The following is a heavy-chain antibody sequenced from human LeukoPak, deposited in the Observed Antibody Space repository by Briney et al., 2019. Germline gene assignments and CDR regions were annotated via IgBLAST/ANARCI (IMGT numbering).Heavy chain of an antibody. CDR2: INPSGGRT. V-gene: IGHV1-46*01. D-gene: IGHD5-18*01. J-gene: IGHJ5*02. Sequence: ASVKVSCKASGYTFTSYYMHWVRQAPGQGLEWMGIINPSGGRTSYAQKFQGRVTMTRDMSTSTVYMELSSLRSEDTAVYYCARGPGYSYGYGWFDPWGQGTLVTVSS. CDR1: GYTFTSYY. CDR3: ARGPGYSYGYGWFDP.